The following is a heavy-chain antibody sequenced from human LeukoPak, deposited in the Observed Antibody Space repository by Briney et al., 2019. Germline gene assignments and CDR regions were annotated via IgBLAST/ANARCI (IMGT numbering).Heavy chain of an antibody. CDR2: INWNGGST. Sequence: GGSLRLSCADSGSTFDDYGMSWVRQAPGKGLEWVAGINWNGGSTGYADSVKGRFTISRDNAKNSLYLQMNSLRAEDTALYHCAREALRADYAWGSYYYYYMDVWGKGTTVTISS. CDR3: AREALRADYAWGSYYYYYMDV. V-gene: IGHV3-20*01. CDR1: GSTFDDYG. D-gene: IGHD3-16*01. J-gene: IGHJ6*03.